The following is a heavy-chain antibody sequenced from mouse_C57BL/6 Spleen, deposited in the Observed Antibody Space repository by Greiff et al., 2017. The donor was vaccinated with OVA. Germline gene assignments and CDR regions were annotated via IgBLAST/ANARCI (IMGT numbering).Heavy chain of an antibody. Sequence: EVKVEESEGGLVQPGSSMKLSCTASGFTFSDYYMAWVRQVPEKGLEWVANINYDGSSTYYLDSLKSRFIISRDNAKNILYLQMSSLKSEDTATYYCARGKAYYGLYAMDYWGQGTSVTVSS. J-gene: IGHJ4*01. D-gene: IGHD1-1*02. CDR1: GFTFSDYY. V-gene: IGHV5-16*01. CDR3: ARGKAYYGLYAMDY. CDR2: INYDGSST.